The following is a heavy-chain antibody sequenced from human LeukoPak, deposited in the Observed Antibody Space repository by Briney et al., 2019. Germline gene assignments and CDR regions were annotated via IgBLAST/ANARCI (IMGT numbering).Heavy chain of an antibody. CDR3: AKTVQRYHGYYYGMDV. J-gene: IGHJ6*02. Sequence: GGSLRLSCAGSGFTFTLHAMHWVRQAPGKGLEWVAVISYDGRNIDYGDSVKGRFTISRDNSRNTVYLQMNGLRADDTAVYYCAKTVQRYHGYYYGMDVWGQGTTVTVSS. V-gene: IGHV3-30*18. CDR2: ISYDGRNI. CDR1: GFTFTLHA. D-gene: IGHD1-1*01.